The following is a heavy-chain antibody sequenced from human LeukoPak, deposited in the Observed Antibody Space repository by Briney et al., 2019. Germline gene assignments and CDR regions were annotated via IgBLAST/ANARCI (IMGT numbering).Heavy chain of an antibody. CDR3: ARDRVYGSGSSNELWFDP. J-gene: IGHJ5*02. Sequence: PSETLSLTCTVSGGSISSYYWSWIRQPAGKGLEWIGRIYTSGSTNYNPSLKSRVTMSVDTSKNQFSLKLSSVTAADTAVYYCARDRVYGSGSSNELWFDPWGQGTLVTVSP. CDR2: IYTSGST. CDR1: GGSISSYY. D-gene: IGHD3-10*01. V-gene: IGHV4-4*07.